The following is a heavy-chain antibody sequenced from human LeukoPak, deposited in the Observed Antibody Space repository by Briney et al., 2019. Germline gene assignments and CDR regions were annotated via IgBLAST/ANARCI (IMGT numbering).Heavy chain of an antibody. CDR1: GGTFSSYA. CDR3: ARDDEAAARY. Sequence: GASVEVSCKASGGTFSSYAISWVRQAPGQGLEWMGGIIPIFGTANYAQKFQGRVTMTRDMSTSTVYMELSSLRSEDTAVYYCARDDEAAARYWGQGTLVTVSS. V-gene: IGHV1-69*05. CDR2: IIPIFGTA. D-gene: IGHD6-6*01. J-gene: IGHJ4*02.